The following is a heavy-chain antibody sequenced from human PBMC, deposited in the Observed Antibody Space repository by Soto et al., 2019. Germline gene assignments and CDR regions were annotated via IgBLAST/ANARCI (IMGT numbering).Heavy chain of an antibody. V-gene: IGHV4-61*08. CDR3: AAFLLEVATILS. CDR2: IYYTGIA. Sequence: PSETLSLTCSVSGDSVTTGDYYWTWIRQPPGKGLEWIGHIYYTGIAKYNPSLESRVIISQDTSKNQFSLRLTSVTTADTAVYFCAAFLLEVATILSWGQGTLVTVSS. CDR1: GDSVTTGDYY. D-gene: IGHD5-12*01. J-gene: IGHJ4*02.